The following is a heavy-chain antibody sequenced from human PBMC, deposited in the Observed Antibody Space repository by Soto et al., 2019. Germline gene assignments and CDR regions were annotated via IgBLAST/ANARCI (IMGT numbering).Heavy chain of an antibody. CDR2: ISYDGSNK. CDR3: AKDRQDPYDYGDLRIGGAFDI. D-gene: IGHD4-17*01. V-gene: IGHV3-30*18. CDR1: GFTFSSYG. Sequence: QVRLVESGGGVVQPGRSLRLSCAASGFTFSSYGMHWVRQAPGKGLEWVAVISYDGSNKYYADSVKGRFTISRDNSKNTLYLQMNSLRAEDTAVYYCAKDRQDPYDYGDLRIGGAFDIWGQGTMVTVSS. J-gene: IGHJ3*02.